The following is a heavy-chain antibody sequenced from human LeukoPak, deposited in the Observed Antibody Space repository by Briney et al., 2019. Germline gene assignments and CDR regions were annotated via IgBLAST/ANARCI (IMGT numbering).Heavy chain of an antibody. Sequence: ASVKVSCKVSGYPLTEVSIHWVRQVPGKGLEWMGGFDPEGAQTIYAPKFQGRVTMTEDTSTDIAYMGLSSLTSEDTAVYYCAKVMGFYFYYMHVWGTGTTVTVSS. CDR1: GYPLTEVS. V-gene: IGHV1-24*01. CDR3: AKVMGFYFYYMHV. CDR2: FDPEGAQT. J-gene: IGHJ6*03.